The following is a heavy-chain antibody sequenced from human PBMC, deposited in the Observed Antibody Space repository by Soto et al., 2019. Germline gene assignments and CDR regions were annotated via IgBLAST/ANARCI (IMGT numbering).Heavy chain of an antibody. D-gene: IGHD3-10*01. CDR2: ISAYNGNT. CDR3: ASGEGDYGDY. J-gene: IGHJ4*01. CDR1: GYTFTSYG. V-gene: IGHV1-18*01. Sequence: ASVKVSCKASGYTFTSYGSSWERQAPGLGLEWMGWISAYNGNTNYAQKLQGRVTMTTDTSTSTAYMELRSLRSDDTAVYYCASGEGDYGDYWGHGTLVTLSS.